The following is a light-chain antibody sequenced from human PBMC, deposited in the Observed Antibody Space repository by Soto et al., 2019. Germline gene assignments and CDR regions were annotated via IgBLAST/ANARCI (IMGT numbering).Light chain of an antibody. J-gene: IGKJ1*01. V-gene: IGKV3-15*01. CDR2: GSS. Sequence: EIVVTQFPATLSVSPGERATLSCRASQSVSTDVAWYQQKPGQAPRLLIYGSSTRANGVPVRFSGSGSGTEFTLTISSLQSEDFALYHCQQYSKWPRTFGQGTKVEIK. CDR1: QSVSTD. CDR3: QQYSKWPRT.